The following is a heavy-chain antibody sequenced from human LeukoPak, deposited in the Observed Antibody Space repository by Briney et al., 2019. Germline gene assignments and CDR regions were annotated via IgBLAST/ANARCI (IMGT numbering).Heavy chain of an antibody. CDR1: GFTFNTYG. J-gene: IGHJ6*02. CDR3: AKDLYQLLSYYFYGMDV. CDR2: ISYDGSNK. D-gene: IGHD2-2*01. Sequence: PGGSLRLSCAASGFTFNTYGMHWVRQAPGKGLEWVAVISYDGSNKYYADSVKGRFTISRDNSKNTLYLQMSSLRAEDTAVYYCAKDLYQLLSYYFYGMDVWGQGTTVTVSS. V-gene: IGHV3-30*18.